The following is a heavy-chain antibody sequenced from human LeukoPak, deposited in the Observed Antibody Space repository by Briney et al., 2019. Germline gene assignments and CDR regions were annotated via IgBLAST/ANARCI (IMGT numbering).Heavy chain of an antibody. CDR3: ARGLQQLVRRGENFDY. J-gene: IGHJ4*02. Sequence: GGSLRLSCAASGFTFSDYYMSWIRQAPGKGLEWVSYISSSGSTIYYADSVKGRFTISRDNAKNSLYLQINSLRAEDTAVYYCARGLQQLVRRGENFDYWGQGTLVTVSS. CDR1: GFTFSDYY. CDR2: ISSSGSTI. V-gene: IGHV3-11*01. D-gene: IGHD6-13*01.